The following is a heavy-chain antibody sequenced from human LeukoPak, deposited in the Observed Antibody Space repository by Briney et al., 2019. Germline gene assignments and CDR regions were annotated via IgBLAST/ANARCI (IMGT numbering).Heavy chain of an antibody. J-gene: IGHJ5*02. D-gene: IGHD2-21*01. V-gene: IGHV3-30-3*01. Sequence: GGSLRLSCAASGFXFSDYAIHWVRQAPGKGLEWVAFISYDGSNKYYADSVKGRFTISRDNSKNTLYLQMNSLRIEDTAVYYCVRDDWGFDPWGQGTLVTVSS. CDR2: ISYDGSNK. CDR1: GFXFSDYA. CDR3: VRDDWGFDP.